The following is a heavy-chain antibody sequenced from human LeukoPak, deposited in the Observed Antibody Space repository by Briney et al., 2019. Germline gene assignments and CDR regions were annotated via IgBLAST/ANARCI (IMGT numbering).Heavy chain of an antibody. CDR3: ARGLWVTISGMDV. D-gene: IGHD3-9*01. J-gene: IGHJ6*02. V-gene: IGHV4-34*01. CDR1: GGSFSGYY. CDR2: INHSGST. Sequence: SETLSLTCAVYGGSFSGYYWSWIRQPPGKGLEWIGEINHSGSTNYNPSLKSRVTISVDTSKNQFSLELSSVTAADTAVYYCARGLWVTISGMDVWGQGTTVTVSS.